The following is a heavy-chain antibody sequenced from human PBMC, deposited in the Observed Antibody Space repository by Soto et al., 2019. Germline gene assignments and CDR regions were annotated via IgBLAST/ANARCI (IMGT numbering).Heavy chain of an antibody. CDR3: VGHLPVPMAFVSLYI. CDR1: GGFLDRSY. V-gene: IGHV4-59*08. D-gene: IGHD2-8*01. Sequence: QVQLQESGPRLVKPAETLSLTCTVSGGFLDRSYWSWIRQSPGKGLEWIGYVYESGSTSYNPSLNSRVAVSVAMAKTHFRLALPSVTAAATVVYYCVGHLPVPMAFVSLYIWGRGTLITVSS. CDR2: VYESGST. J-gene: IGHJ3*02.